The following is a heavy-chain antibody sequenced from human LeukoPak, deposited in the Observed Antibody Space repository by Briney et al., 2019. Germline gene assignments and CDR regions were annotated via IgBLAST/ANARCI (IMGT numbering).Heavy chain of an antibody. V-gene: IGHV1-2*02. CDR1: GYTFTGYY. CDR3: ASDGAIAVAGRFDY. D-gene: IGHD6-13*01. J-gene: IGHJ4*02. Sequence: ASVKVSCKASGYTFTGYYMHWVRQAPGQGREGIGWINPTSGGTNYAPTFQGRVTMTRDTSISTAHMELSRLRSDDTAVYYCASDGAIAVAGRFDYWGQGTLVTASS. CDR2: INPTSGGT.